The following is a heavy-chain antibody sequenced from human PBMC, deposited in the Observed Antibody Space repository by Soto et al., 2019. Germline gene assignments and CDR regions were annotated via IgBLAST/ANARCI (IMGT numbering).Heavy chain of an antibody. Sequence: TGGSLRLSCAASGFTFSSYAMIWVRQAPGKGLEWVSVISGSGDSTYYADSVKGRFTISRDNSKNTLYLQMNSLRAEDTAVYFCAKRTSGWYYDYWDPGSLGTDSS. CDR2: ISGSGDST. CDR1: GFTFSSYA. J-gene: IGHJ4*02. V-gene: IGHV3-23*01. CDR3: AKRTSGWYYDY. D-gene: IGHD6-19*01.